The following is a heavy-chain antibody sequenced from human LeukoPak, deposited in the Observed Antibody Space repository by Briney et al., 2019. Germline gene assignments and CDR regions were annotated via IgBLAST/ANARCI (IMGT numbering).Heavy chain of an antibody. CDR3: ARVMRGSSWYDY. J-gene: IGHJ4*02. V-gene: IGHV4-39*07. D-gene: IGHD6-13*01. CDR2: IYYSGST. CDR1: GGSISSSSYY. Sequence: PSETLSLTCTVSGGSISSSSYYWGWIRQPPGKGLEWIGSIYYSGSTYYNPSLKSRVTISVDTSKNQFSLKLSFVTAADTAVYYCARVMRGSSWYDYWGQGTLVTVSS.